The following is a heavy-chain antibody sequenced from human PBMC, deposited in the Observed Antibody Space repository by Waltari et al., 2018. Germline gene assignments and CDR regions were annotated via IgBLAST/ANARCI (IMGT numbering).Heavy chain of an antibody. J-gene: IGHJ4*02. CDR2: INHSGST. D-gene: IGHD4-17*01. V-gene: IGHV4-34*01. CDR1: GGSFSGYY. CDR3: ARGRKMTTGTYRGRSLDY. Sequence: QVQLQQWGAGLLKPSETLSLTCAVYGGSFSGYYWSWIRQPPGKGLEWIGEINHSGSTNAHPSLKSRGTISVDTSKNQFALKLGSVTAADTAVYYGARGRKMTTGTYRGRSLDYWGQGTLVTVSS.